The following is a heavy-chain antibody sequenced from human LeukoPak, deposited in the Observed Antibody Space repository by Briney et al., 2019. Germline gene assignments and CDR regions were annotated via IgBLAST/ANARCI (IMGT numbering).Heavy chain of an antibody. CDR3: SKDMEATPYYYGMDV. J-gene: IGHJ6*02. V-gene: IGHV3-9*01. D-gene: IGHD5-12*01. CDR2: ICWNRGCI. Sequence: GRSLRLSCAASGFTFDDYAIHWVRQAPGKGLEWVSGICWNRGCIGYADSVKGRFNIFRDNVKNSLDLQMNSLGTEDPALYYCSKDMEATPYYYGMDVWGQGTTVTVSS. CDR1: GFTFDDYA.